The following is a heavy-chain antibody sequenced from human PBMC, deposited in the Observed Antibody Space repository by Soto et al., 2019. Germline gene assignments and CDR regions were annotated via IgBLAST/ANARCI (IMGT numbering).Heavy chain of an antibody. Sequence: PSETLSLTCTVSGGSISSGGYYWSWIRQHPGKGLEWIGYIYYSGSTYYNPSLKSRVTISVDTSKNQFSLKLSSVTAADTAVYYCAYSVTAMVYYFDYWGQGTLVTVSS. CDR2: IYYSGST. CDR3: AYSVTAMVYYFDY. J-gene: IGHJ4*02. V-gene: IGHV4-31*03. D-gene: IGHD5-18*01. CDR1: GGSISSGGYY.